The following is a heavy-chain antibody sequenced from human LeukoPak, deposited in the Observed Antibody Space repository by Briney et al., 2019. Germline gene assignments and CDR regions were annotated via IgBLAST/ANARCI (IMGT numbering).Heavy chain of an antibody. D-gene: IGHD3-3*01. CDR2: IYYSGSA. CDR1: GGSISSSSYY. J-gene: IGHJ5*02. Sequence: SETLSLTCTVSGGSISSSSYYWGWIRQPPGKGLEWIGSIYYSGSAYYNPSLKSRVTISVDTSKNQFSLKLSSVTAADTAVYYCARWILGSGYYLCDSFDPWGQGTLVTVSS. V-gene: IGHV4-39*01. CDR3: ARWILGSGYYLCDSFDP.